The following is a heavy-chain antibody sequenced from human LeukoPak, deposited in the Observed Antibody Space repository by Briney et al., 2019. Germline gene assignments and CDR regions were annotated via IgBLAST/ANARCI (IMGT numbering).Heavy chain of an antibody. J-gene: IGHJ4*02. CDR3: AREATVTTRYFDY. V-gene: IGHV1-69*13. CDR2: IVPIFGTA. CDR1: GGTFSSYA. D-gene: IGHD4-17*01. Sequence: SVKVSCKASGGTFSSYAISWVRQAPGQGLEWMGGIVPIFGTANYAQKFQGRVTITADESTSTAYMELSSLRSEDTAVYYCAREATVTTRYFDYWGQGTLVTVSS.